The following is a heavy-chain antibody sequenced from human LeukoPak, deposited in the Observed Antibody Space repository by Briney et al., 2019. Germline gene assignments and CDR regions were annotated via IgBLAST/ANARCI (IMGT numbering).Heavy chain of an antibody. V-gene: IGHV4-34*01. D-gene: IGHD3-10*01. J-gene: IGHJ5*02. Sequence: SETLSLTCAVYGGSFSGYYWSWIRQPPGKGLEWIGEINHSGSTNYNPSLKSRVTISVDTSKNQFSLKLSSVTAADTAVYCCASSVSGYYYGSGSYSTNWFDPWGQGTLVTVSS. CDR1: GGSFSGYY. CDR2: INHSGST. CDR3: ASSVSGYYYGSGSYSTNWFDP.